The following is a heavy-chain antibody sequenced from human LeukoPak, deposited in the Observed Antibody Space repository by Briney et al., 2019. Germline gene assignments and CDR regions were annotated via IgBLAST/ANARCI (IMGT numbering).Heavy chain of an antibody. CDR2: ISSSGSTK. CDR1: GFTFSSYE. CDR3: HYDSSGLDAFDI. J-gene: IGHJ3*02. D-gene: IGHD3-22*01. Sequence: GGSLRLSCAASGFTFSSYEMNWVRQAPGKGLEWVSSISSSGSTKYYADSLKGRFTISRDNARNSLYLQMNSLRAEDTAVYYCHYDSSGLDAFDIWGQGTMVTVPS. V-gene: IGHV3-48*03.